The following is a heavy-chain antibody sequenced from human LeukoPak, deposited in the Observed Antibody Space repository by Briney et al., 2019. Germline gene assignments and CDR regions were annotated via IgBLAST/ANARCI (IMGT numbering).Heavy chain of an antibody. D-gene: IGHD2/OR15-2a*01. J-gene: IGHJ2*01. Sequence: SVKVSCKASGGTFRSYGLNWVRQAPGQGLEWMGGIIPILGTAKYAQKLQGGVTITADESTSTAYMELSSLRSEDTAVYYCARDNSQEGSFDLWGRGTLVTVSS. CDR2: IIPILGTA. CDR3: ARDNSQEGSFDL. V-gene: IGHV1-69*13. CDR1: GGTFRSYG.